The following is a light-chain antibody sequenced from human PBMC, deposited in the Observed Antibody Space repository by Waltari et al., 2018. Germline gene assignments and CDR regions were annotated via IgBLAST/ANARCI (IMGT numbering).Light chain of an antibody. CDR1: QSISTW. CDR2: KAS. CDR3: QQYNSYSLLT. V-gene: IGKV1-5*03. Sequence: DIQMTQSPSTPSASVGDRFTIPCRASQSISTWLPWYQQKPGKAPKLLIYKASTLESGVPSRFSGSGSGTEFTLTISSLQPGDFATYYCQQYNSYSLLTFGGGTKVEIK. J-gene: IGKJ4*01.